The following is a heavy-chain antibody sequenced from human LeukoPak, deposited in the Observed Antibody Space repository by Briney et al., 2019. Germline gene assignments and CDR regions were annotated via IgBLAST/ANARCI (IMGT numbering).Heavy chain of an antibody. V-gene: IGHV4-59*11. CDR3: ARYRRDNTYFLDY. J-gene: IGHJ4*02. CDR1: GASINSHY. CDR2: VHYSGST. D-gene: IGHD2-2*02. Sequence: SETLSLTCTVPGASINSHYWSWIRQPPEKRLEWIGYVHYSGSTNYNPSLQSRVTMSIDTSVNQFSLKLNSVTAADTAVYYCARYRRDNTYFLDYWGQGTLVTVSS.